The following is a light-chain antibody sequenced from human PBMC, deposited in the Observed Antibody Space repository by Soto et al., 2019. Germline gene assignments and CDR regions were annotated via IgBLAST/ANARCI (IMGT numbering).Light chain of an antibody. V-gene: IGLV1-51*01. CDR3: ATWDRSVSVYG. CDR1: SSNIGKNF. J-gene: IGLJ1*01. CDR2: DNS. Sequence: QSVLTQPPSVSAAPGEMLTISCSGSSSNIGKNFVSWYQQLPGTTPKLLIYDNSQRASGIPDRFSASKSGTSATLGITGLQTGDEADYYCATWDRSVSVYGFGTGTKVTVL.